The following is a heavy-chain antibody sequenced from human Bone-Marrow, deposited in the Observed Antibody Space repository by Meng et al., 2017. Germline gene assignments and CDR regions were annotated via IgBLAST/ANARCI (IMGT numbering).Heavy chain of an antibody. CDR1: GYNFPDSY. Sequence: QVQLVQTGDEVKKPGASGKVSCKPSGYNFPDSYIHWVRRAPGQGLEGMGRINPKSGDTHYAQKFQARVTMTGDTSISTAYMELSGLRSDDTAMYYCARDEDISAAGKLFGDYWGQGTLVTVSS. V-gene: IGHV1-2*06. D-gene: IGHD6-25*01. CDR3: ARDEDISAAGKLFGDY. J-gene: IGHJ4*02. CDR2: INPKSGDT.